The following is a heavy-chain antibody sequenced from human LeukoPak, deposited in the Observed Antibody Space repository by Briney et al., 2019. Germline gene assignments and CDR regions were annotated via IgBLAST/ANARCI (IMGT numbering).Heavy chain of an antibody. V-gene: IGHV1-69*04. Sequence: SVKVSCKASGGSFSNFAISWVRQAPGQGLEWMRRIIPLLGISNYAQDFQDRVTITADKSTTTAYMELSSLRSDDTAVYYCARGGSSTVRGLAYWGQGTLVTVSS. CDR3: ARGGSSTVRGLAY. CDR1: GGSFSNFA. J-gene: IGHJ4*02. CDR2: IIPLLGIS. D-gene: IGHD4-11*01.